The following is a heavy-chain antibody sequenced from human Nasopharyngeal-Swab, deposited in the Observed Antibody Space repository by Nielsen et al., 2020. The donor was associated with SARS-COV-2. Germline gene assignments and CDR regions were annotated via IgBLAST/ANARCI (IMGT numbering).Heavy chain of an antibody. CDR2: ICSSGST. Sequence: SETLSLTCSVSGGSIDSFYWSWIRQPVGKGLEWIGRICSSGSTNSNPSLRSRLAMSVDTSKNQFSLTLTSVTAADTAVYYCARDGYCSDASCSHYYFFFGMDVWGPGTTVTVSS. D-gene: IGHD2-2*03. J-gene: IGHJ6*02. CDR3: ARDGYCSDASCSHYYFFFGMDV. CDR1: GGSIDSFY. V-gene: IGHV4-4*07.